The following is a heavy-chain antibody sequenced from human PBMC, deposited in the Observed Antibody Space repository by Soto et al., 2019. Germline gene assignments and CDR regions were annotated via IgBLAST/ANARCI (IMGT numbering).Heavy chain of an antibody. V-gene: IGHV4-30-4*01. J-gene: IGHJ6*02. CDR1: GGSISSGDYY. D-gene: IGHD2-2*02. Sequence: PSETLSLTCTVSGGSISSGDYYWSWIRQPPGKGLEWIGYIYYSGSTYYNPSLKSRVTISVDTSKNQFSLKLSSVTAADAAVYYCARGVVPAAIRRGGGVYYYYGMDVWGQGTTVTVS. CDR2: IYYSGST. CDR3: ARGVVPAAIRRGGGVYYYYGMDV.